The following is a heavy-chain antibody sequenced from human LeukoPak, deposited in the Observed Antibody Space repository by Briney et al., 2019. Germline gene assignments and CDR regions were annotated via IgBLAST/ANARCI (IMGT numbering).Heavy chain of an antibody. J-gene: IGHJ4*02. V-gene: IGHV3-74*01. CDR2: ISTDGANT. CDR1: GLTFNAYW. D-gene: IGHD4-17*01. CDR3: ARPSDGHYAQGGYFDF. Sequence: GGSLRLSCAASGLTFNAYWMFWVRQAPGKGLVWVSHISTDGANTNYADSVKGRFTISRDNSKNTLYLQMNSLRAEDTAMYYCARPSDGHYAQGGYFDFWGQGTLVTVSS.